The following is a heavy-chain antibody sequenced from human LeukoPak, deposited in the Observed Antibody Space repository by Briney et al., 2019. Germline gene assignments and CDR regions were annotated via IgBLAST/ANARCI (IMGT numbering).Heavy chain of an antibody. V-gene: IGHV4-34*01. D-gene: IGHD5-18*01. CDR3: ARGRGYSSPSGY. CDR2: INHSGST. J-gene: IGHJ4*02. CDR1: GGSFSGYY. Sequence: SGTLSLTCAVYGGSFSGYYWSWIRQPPGKGLEWIGEINHSGSTNYNPSLKSRVTISVDTSKNQFSLKLSSVTAAGTAVYYCARGRGYSSPSGYWGQGTLVTVSS.